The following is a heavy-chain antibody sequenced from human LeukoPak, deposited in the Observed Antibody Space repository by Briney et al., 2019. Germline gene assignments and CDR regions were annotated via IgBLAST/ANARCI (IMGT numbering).Heavy chain of an antibody. D-gene: IGHD3-22*01. Sequence: SEKVSCKASGGTFNSYAISWVRQAPGQGLEWMGRIIPILGIANYAQKFQGRVTITADKSTSTAYMELTSLRSDDTAVYSCAREGFYYDSSGRSLDSWGQGTLVTVSS. CDR1: GGTFNSYA. V-gene: IGHV1-69*04. CDR2: IIPILGIA. CDR3: AREGFYYDSSGRSLDS. J-gene: IGHJ4*02.